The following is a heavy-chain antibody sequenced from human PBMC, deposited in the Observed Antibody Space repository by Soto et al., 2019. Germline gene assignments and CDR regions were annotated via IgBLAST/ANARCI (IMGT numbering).Heavy chain of an antibody. Sequence: GGSLRLSCAASGFTFSSYGMHWGRQAPGKGLEWVAVIWYDGSNKYYADSVKGRFTISRDNSKNTLYLQMNSLRAEDTAVYYCARGPDYYGSGSSSQYYYYYGMDVWGQGTTVTVSS. CDR2: IWYDGSNK. CDR1: GFTFSSYG. D-gene: IGHD3-10*01. CDR3: ARGPDYYGSGSSSQYYYYYGMDV. J-gene: IGHJ6*02. V-gene: IGHV3-33*01.